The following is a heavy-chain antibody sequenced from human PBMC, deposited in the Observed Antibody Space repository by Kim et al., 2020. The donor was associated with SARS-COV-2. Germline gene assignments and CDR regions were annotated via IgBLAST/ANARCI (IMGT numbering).Heavy chain of an antibody. D-gene: IGHD2-21*01. CDR2: ISSEGNVQ. Sequence: GGSLRLSCAASGFTFSHYAMTWVRQAPGKGLEWVAIISSEGNVQYDADSVRGRFLISRDNSKNTLYLEAMSLRPDDTAVYYCARSAAYTDSFDFWGQGTLVTVSS. CDR3: ARSAAYTDSFDF. J-gene: IGHJ4*02. V-gene: IGHV3-30*04. CDR1: GFTFSHYA.